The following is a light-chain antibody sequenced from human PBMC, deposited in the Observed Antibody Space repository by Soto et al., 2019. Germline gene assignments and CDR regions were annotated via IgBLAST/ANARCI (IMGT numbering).Light chain of an antibody. J-gene: IGKJ1*01. Sequence: DIQMTQSPSTLSASVGDRVTITFRASQSISSWLAWYQQKPGKAPKLLIYDASRLESGVPSRFSGSESGTEFTLTISSLQPDDFATYYCQQYNSYSWTFGQGTKVDIK. CDR3: QQYNSYSWT. CDR1: QSISSW. V-gene: IGKV1-5*01. CDR2: DAS.